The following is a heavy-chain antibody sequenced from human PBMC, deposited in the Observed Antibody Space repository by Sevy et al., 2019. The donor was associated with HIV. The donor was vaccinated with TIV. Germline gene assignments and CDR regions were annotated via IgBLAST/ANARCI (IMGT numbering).Heavy chain of an antibody. CDR1: GFTFSGYW. CDR3: VGDITFGELGNWFDP. J-gene: IGHJ5*02. CDR2: INQDGGDK. Sequence: GGSLRLSCAASGFTFSGYWMSWVRQAPGKGLEGVANINQDGGDKYYVDSVKGRFTISRDNAKNSLYLQMNSLGAGDTALYYGVGDITFGELGNWFDPWGQGTLVTVSS. V-gene: IGHV3-7*01. D-gene: IGHD3-10*01.